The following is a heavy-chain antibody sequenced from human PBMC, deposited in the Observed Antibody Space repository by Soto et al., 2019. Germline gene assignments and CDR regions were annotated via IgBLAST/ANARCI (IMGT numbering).Heavy chain of an antibody. D-gene: IGHD3-22*01. V-gene: IGHV3-23*01. CDR3: AKHYYDSRGGYYGMDV. J-gene: IGHJ6*02. CDR2: ISGSGGST. CDR1: GFTFSSYA. Sequence: EVQLLESGGGLVQPGGSLRLSCAASGFTFSSYAMSWVRQAPGKGLEWVSAISGSGGSTYYADSVKGRFTISRDNSKNTLYLQRKGLRAEDTAVYYCAKHYYDSRGGYYGMDVWGQGTTVTVSS.